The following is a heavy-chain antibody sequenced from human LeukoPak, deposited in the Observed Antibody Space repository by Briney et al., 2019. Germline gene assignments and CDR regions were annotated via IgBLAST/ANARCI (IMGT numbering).Heavy chain of an antibody. CDR3: AKDSGRYSSREQFDY. CDR1: GFTFSTYG. CDR2: ISYDGSNK. V-gene: IGHV3-30*18. D-gene: IGHD6-13*01. J-gene: IGHJ4*02. Sequence: PGGSLRLSCAAFGFTFSTYGMHWVRQAPGKGRGWGAVISYDGSNKYYADSVKGRFTISRDNSKNTLYLQMNSLRAEDTAVYYCAKDSGRYSSREQFDYWGQGTLVTVSS.